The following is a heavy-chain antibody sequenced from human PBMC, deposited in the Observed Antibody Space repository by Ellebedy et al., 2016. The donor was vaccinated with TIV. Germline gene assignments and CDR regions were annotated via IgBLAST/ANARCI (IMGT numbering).Heavy chain of an antibody. J-gene: IGHJ6*02. Sequence: ASVKVSCXASGYTFTSYAMHWVRQAPGQRLEWMGWINTGNDNTKYSQKLQGRVTITRDTSATTAYMELSGLMSEDTAVYYCATREWQDPMDVWGQGTTVTVSS. V-gene: IGHV1-3*04. CDR1: GYTFTSYA. CDR3: ATREWQDPMDV. D-gene: IGHD3-3*01. CDR2: INTGNDNT.